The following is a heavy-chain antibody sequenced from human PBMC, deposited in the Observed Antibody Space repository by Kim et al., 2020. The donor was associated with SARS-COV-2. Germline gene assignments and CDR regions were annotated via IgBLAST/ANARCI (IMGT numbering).Heavy chain of an antibody. CDR2: IYYSGST. D-gene: IGHD1-26*01. V-gene: IGHV4-59*13. CDR3: ARGGGTSGSYPGRFDY. J-gene: IGHJ4*02. CDR1: GGSISSYY. Sequence: SETLSLTCTVSGGSISSYYWSWIRQPPGKGLEWIGYIYYSGSTNYNPSLKSRVTISVDTSKNQFSLKLSSVTAADTAVYYCARGGGTSGSYPGRFDYWGQGTLVTVSS.